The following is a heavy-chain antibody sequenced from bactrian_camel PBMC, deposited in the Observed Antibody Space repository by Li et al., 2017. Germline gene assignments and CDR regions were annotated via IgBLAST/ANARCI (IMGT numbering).Heavy chain of an antibody. CDR2: ISSDRIT. V-gene: IGHV3S57*01. CDR1: GRISSSCG. D-gene: IGHD1*01. Sequence: VQLVESGGGSVQAGGSLKLSCAASGRISSSCGMGWYRQAPGKERELVSKISSDRITTYAGSVKGRFTTSRDNAKSTLYLQMNNLIPEDSAMYFCAATSQPFRLLDRLPPRSEYQYWGQGTQVTVS. CDR3: AATSQPFRLLDRLPPRSEYQY. J-gene: IGHJ4*01.